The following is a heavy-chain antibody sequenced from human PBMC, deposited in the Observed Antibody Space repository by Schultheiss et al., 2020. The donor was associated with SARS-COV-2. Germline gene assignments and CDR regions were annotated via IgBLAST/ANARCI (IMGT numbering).Heavy chain of an antibody. CDR1: GGSISSYY. Sequence: SETLSLTCTVSGGSISSYYWTWIRQPPGKGLDWLGYISHSGSTNYNPSLKSRVTISVDTSKNQFSLKLSSVTAADTAVYYCARGRCGGDCYSVDYYYGMDVWGQGTTVTVSS. CDR3: ARGRCGGDCYSVDYYYGMDV. D-gene: IGHD2-21*02. J-gene: IGHJ6*02. CDR2: ISHSGST. V-gene: IGHV4-59*12.